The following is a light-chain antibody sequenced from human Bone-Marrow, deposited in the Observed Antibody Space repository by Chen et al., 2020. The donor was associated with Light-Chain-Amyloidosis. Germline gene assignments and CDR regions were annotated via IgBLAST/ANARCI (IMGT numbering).Light chain of an antibody. CDR1: SSNIGVGYD. CDR2: GNS. J-gene: IGLJ2*01. V-gene: IGLV1-40*01. Sequence: QSVLTQPPSVSGAPGPRVTLSCTGISSNIGVGYDIHWYQHLPRTAPKLLIYGNSNRPSGVPDRFSGSKSGTSASLAITGLQAEDEADYYCQSYDSSLSGVVFGGGPKLTVL. CDR3: QSYDSSLSGVV.